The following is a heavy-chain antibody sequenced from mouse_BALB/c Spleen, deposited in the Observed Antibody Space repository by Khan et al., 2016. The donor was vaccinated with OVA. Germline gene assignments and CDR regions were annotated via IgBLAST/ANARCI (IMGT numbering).Heavy chain of an antibody. V-gene: IGHV5-6*01. Sequence: EVELVESGGDLVKPGGSLKLSCAASGFTFSTYGMSWVRQAPDKRLEWVATVGTGGSYTYYPDSVKGGFTISRDNAKNTLYLQMSGLRSEDTAMFYCTRLAYYYDSEGFAYWGQGTLVTVSA. D-gene: IGHD1-1*01. CDR2: VGTGGSYT. CDR3: TRLAYYYDSEGFAY. CDR1: GFTFSTYG. J-gene: IGHJ3*01.